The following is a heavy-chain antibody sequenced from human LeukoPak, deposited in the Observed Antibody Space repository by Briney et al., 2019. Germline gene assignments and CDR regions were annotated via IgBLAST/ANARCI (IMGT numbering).Heavy chain of an antibody. J-gene: IGHJ3*02. CDR1: GGSISSYY. CDR2: NYYSGST. Sequence: PSETLSLTCTVSGGSISSYYWSWIRQPPGKGLEWIGYNYYSGSTNYNPSLKSRVTISVDTSKNQFSLKLSSVTAADTAVYYCARGVVVPAATPSAAFDIWGQGTMVTVSS. V-gene: IGHV4-59*01. CDR3: ARGVVVPAATPSAAFDI. D-gene: IGHD2-2*01.